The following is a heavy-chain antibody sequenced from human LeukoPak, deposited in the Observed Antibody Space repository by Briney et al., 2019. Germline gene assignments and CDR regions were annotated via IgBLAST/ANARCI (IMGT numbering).Heavy chain of an antibody. CDR2: IKEDGREK. J-gene: IGHJ4*02. Sequence: GGSLRLSCAAPGFTFSRHWMSWVRQAPGKGLEWVANIKEDGREKKYVDSVKDRFTISRDNTKNLVYLQMSGLRVDDTAIYYCARDKEGGSNDHWGQGTLVTVSS. D-gene: IGHD2-15*01. CDR3: ARDKEGGSNDH. V-gene: IGHV3-7*01. CDR1: GFTFSRHW.